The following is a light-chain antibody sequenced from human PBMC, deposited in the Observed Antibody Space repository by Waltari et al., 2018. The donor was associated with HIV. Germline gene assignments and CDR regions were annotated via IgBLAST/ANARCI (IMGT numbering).Light chain of an antibody. J-gene: IGLJ3*02. CDR2: DVT. V-gene: IGLV2-8*01. CDR1: SSDIGAYNY. Sequence: QSALTQPPSASGSPGQSVTISCTGTSSDIGAYNYVSWYQQHPGKSPKLIIYDVTKRPLEVPDRFSGSKSGTSASLAISELQSDDEADYYCAAWDDSLNGWVFGGGTKVTVL. CDR3: AAWDDSLNGWV.